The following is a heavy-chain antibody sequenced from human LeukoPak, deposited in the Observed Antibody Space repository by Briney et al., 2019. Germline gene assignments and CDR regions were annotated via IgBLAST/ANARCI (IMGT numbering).Heavy chain of an antibody. CDR2: IYSGGGT. J-gene: IGHJ4*02. CDR1: EISITTTY. CDR3: ATVGVSVPGRRAAFEF. D-gene: IGHD3-10*02. Sequence: PTGGSLRLSCAVSEISITTTYMSWVRQAPGKGLEWVALIYSGGGTSYGDSVKGRFTISKDNSQNSLYLQMDSLTAEDTAMYYCATVGVSVPGRRAAFEFWGQGTLAIVSS. V-gene: IGHV3-53*01.